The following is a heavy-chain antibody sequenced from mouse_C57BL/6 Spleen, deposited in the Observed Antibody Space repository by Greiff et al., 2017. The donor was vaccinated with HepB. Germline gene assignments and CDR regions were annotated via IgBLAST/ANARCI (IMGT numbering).Heavy chain of an antibody. D-gene: IGHD2-4*01. CDR2: IDPSDSYT. Sequence: VKLQESGAELVMPGASVKLSCKASGYTFTSYWMHWVKQRPGQGLEWIGEIDPSDSYTNYNQKFKGKSTLTVDKSSSTAYMQLSSLTSEDSAVYYCARGGDYGFDYWGQGTTLTVSS. V-gene: IGHV1-69*01. J-gene: IGHJ2*01. CDR1: GYTFTSYW. CDR3: ARGGDYGFDY.